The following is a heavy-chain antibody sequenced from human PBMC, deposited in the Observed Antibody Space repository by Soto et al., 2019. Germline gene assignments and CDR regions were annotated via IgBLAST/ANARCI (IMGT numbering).Heavy chain of an antibody. V-gene: IGHV3-7*01. CDR2: IKQDGSEK. CDR3: AREMITKEAVITGTTGTFDY. Sequence: GGSLRLSCAASGFTFSSYSKNWVRQAPGKGLEWVANIKQDGSEKYYVDSVKGRFTISRDNAKNSLYLQMNRLRAEDTAVYYSAREMITKEAVITGTTGTFDYWGQGTLVTVSS. J-gene: IGHJ4*02. CDR1: GFTFSSYS. D-gene: IGHD1-20*01.